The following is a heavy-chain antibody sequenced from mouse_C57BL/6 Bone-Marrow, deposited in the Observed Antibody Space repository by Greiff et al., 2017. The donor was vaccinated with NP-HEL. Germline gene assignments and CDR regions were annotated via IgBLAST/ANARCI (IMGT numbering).Heavy chain of an antibody. J-gene: IGHJ4*01. D-gene: IGHD1-1*01. Sequence: EVQLQESGGGLVKPGGSLKLSCAASGFTFSDYGMHWVRQAPEKGLEWVAYISSGSSTIYYADTVKGRVTISRDNANNTLFLQRTSLRSEDTAMYYCARGVLRSYYYAMDYWGQGTSVTVSS. CDR1: GFTFSDYG. V-gene: IGHV5-17*01. CDR3: ARGVLRSYYYAMDY. CDR2: ISSGSSTI.